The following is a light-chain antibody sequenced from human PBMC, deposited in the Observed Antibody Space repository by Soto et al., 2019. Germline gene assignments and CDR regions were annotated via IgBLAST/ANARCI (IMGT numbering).Light chain of an antibody. J-gene: IGKJ1*01. CDR1: QSVSIN. CDR2: GAS. CDR3: QQYNNLPRT. V-gene: IGKV3-15*01. Sequence: ETVMTQSPATLSVSPGDRATLSCRASQSVSINLAWYQQKPGQPPRLLMFGASTRATGFPDRFRGSGSGTEFTLTIDSLQSEDFAVYFCQQYNNLPRTFGQGTTVEIK.